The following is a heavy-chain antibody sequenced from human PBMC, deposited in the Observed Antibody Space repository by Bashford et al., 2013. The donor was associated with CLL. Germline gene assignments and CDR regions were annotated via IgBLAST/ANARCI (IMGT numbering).Heavy chain of an antibody. CDR3: ARGARQGSGSYTY. Sequence: SVKVSCKASGGTFSRYAISWVRQARGQGLEWMGGIIPMFGTANYAQKFQGRVTITADESTRTSYMELRSLRYEDTAVYYCARGARQGSGSYTYWGQGTLVTVSS. J-gene: IGHJ4*02. CDR1: GGTFSRYA. CDR2: IIPMFGTA. D-gene: IGHD3-10*01. V-gene: IGHV1-69*13.